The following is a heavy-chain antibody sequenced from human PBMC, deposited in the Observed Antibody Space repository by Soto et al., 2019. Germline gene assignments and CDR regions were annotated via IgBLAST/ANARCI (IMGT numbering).Heavy chain of an antibody. J-gene: IGHJ6*02. CDR1: GYTFTDYW. V-gene: IGHV5-10-1*01. CDR2: IDPSDSYT. Sequence: PGESVKISCNGSGYTFTDYWINWVRQMPWKGLEWMGRIDPSDSYTKYSPSFQGHVTISADKSISTAYLEWSSLEASDTAMYYCARARSITIFGVVGFEMDVWGQGTTVTVSS. D-gene: IGHD3-3*01. CDR3: ARARSITIFGVVGFEMDV.